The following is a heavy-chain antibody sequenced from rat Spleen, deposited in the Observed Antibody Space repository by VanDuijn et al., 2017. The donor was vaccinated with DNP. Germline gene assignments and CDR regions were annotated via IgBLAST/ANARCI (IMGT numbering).Heavy chain of an antibody. Sequence: QVQLQQSGGELAKPGSSVKISCKASGYTFTDYYICWIKQTTGQGLETIGYIHAGSGGTNYNEKFKGKATLTVDKSSSTAFMQLSSLTTDDSAVSYCERGRPTAGFAYWGQGTLVTVSS. J-gene: IGHJ3*01. CDR3: ERGRPTAGFAY. V-gene: IGHV1-43*01. CDR2: IHAGSGGT. CDR1: GYTFTDYY. D-gene: IGHD1-10*01.